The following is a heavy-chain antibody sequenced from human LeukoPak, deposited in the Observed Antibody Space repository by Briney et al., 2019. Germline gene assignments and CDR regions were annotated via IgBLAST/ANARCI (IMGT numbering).Heavy chain of an antibody. V-gene: IGHV4-4*07. Sequence: SETLSLTCTVSGGSISSYYWSWIRQPAGKGLEWIGRIYTSGSTNYNPSLKSRVTMSVDTSKNQLSLKLSSVTAADTAVYYCARDYDFWSGYYTYYYYYMDVWGKGTTVTVSS. CDR1: GGSISSYY. CDR3: ARDYDFWSGYYTYYYYYMDV. D-gene: IGHD3-3*01. J-gene: IGHJ6*03. CDR2: IYTSGST.